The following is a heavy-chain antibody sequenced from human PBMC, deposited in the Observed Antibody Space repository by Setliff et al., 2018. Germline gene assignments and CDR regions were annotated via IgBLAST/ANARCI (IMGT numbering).Heavy chain of an antibody. CDR2: IWYDGRNK. J-gene: IGHJ1*01. D-gene: IGHD6-6*01. CDR3: ARDRDDGSSFAEYFQH. Sequence: GGSLRLSCAASGFAFNTYTMNWVRQAPGKGLEWIAIIWYDGRNKYYADSVYGRFTVSRDNSKNTLYLQMNSLRVEDTAVYYCARDRDDGSSFAEYFQHWGQGTLVTVSS. V-gene: IGHV3-33*08. CDR1: GFAFNTYT.